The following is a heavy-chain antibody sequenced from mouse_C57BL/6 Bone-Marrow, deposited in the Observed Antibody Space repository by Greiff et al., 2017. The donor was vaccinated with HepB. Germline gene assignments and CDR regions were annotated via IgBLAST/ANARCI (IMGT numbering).Heavy chain of an antibody. Sequence: EVKLVESGGDLVKPGGSLKLSCAASGFTFSSYGLSWVRQNPDKRLALVATISSGGSYTYSPDSVKGRFTISRDNAKNTLYLQMSSLKSDDTAMYYCARREAESNLDYWGQGTTLTVSS. J-gene: IGHJ2*01. CDR2: ISSGGSYT. CDR3: ARREAESNLDY. V-gene: IGHV5-6*02. CDR1: GFTFSSYG. D-gene: IGHD2-5*01.